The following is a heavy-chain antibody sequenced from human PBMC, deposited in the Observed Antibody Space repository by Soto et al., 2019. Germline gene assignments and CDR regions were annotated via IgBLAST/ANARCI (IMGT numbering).Heavy chain of an antibody. CDR3: ATAKSGIAAAGLDLFDF. D-gene: IGHD6-13*01. J-gene: IGHJ3*01. Sequence: PQTLSLTCAISGDSVSSNSAAWNWIRQSPSRGLEWLGRTYYRSKWYNDYAVSVKSRITINPDTSKNQFSLQLNSVTPEDTAVNYCATAKSGIAAAGLDLFDFWGQGTMVTVPS. V-gene: IGHV6-1*01. CDR2: TYYRSKWYN. CDR1: GDSVSSNSAA.